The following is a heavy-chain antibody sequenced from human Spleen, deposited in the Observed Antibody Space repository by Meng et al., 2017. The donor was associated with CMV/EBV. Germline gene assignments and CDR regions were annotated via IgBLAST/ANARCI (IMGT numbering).Heavy chain of an antibody. Sequence: GESLKISCEASGFPFSRYWMSWVRQAPGKGLEWVSSISSSSSYIYYADSVKGRFTISRDNAKNSLYLQMNSLRAEDTAVYYCARAVGTMVRGVIDYWGQGTLVTVSS. D-gene: IGHD3-10*01. CDR2: ISSSSSYI. CDR3: ARAVGTMVRGVIDY. J-gene: IGHJ4*02. V-gene: IGHV3-21*01. CDR1: GFPFSRYW.